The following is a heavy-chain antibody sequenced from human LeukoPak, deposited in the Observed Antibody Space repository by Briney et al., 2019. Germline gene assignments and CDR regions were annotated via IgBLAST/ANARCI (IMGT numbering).Heavy chain of an antibody. Sequence: ASVKVSCKASGYTFTGYYMHWVRQAPGQGLEWMGWINPNSGGTNYAQKFQGRVTMTRDTPISTAYMELSRLRSDDTAVYYCARDLAPTYYYDSSGSTTLYWGQGTLVTVSS. CDR2: INPNSGGT. J-gene: IGHJ4*02. CDR3: ARDLAPTYYYDSSGSTTLY. V-gene: IGHV1-2*02. CDR1: GYTFTGYY. D-gene: IGHD3-22*01.